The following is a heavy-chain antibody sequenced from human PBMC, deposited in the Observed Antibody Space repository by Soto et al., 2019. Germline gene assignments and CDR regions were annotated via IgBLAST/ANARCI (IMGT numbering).Heavy chain of an antibody. CDR3: ERDNYRGQTGGNYSYGMDV. V-gene: IGHV1-69*12. J-gene: IGHJ6*02. Sequence: QVQLVQSGAEVKKPGSSVTVSCKASGGTFGNSAISWVRQAPGQGLEWMGGIIPIFPTPDYAQKFQGRVTITADESTSTAYMEWTRLRSEDTAVNCSERDNYRGQTGGNYSYGMDVWGQGTTVTVTS. CDR1: GGTFGNSA. D-gene: IGHD1-26*01. CDR2: IIPIFPTP.